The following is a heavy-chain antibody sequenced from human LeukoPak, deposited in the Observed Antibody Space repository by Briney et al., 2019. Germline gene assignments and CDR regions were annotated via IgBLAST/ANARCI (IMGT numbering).Heavy chain of an antibody. CDR1: GFTFSSYG. V-gene: IGHV3-30*02. D-gene: IGHD6-13*01. CDR3: ARDRDSSSWSSRRVGAYFDY. J-gene: IGHJ4*02. Sequence: GGSLRLSCAASGFTFSSYGIHWVRQAPGKGLEWVAFIRYDESNKYYADSVKGRFTTSRDNSKNTLYLQMNSLRAEDTAVYYCARDRDSSSWSSRRVGAYFDYWGQGTLVTVSS. CDR2: IRYDESNK.